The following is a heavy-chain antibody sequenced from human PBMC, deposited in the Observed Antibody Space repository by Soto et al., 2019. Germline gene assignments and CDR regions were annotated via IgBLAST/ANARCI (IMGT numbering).Heavy chain of an antibody. CDR1: GGSISSSSYY. V-gene: IGHV4-39*01. D-gene: IGHD5-12*01. CDR3: ARVREYSGYDFIDY. CDR2: IYYSGST. Sequence: SETLSLTCTVSGGSISSSSYYWGWIRQPPGKGLEWIGSIYYSGSTYYNPSLKSRVTIPVDTSKNQFSLKLSSVTAADTAVYYCARVREYSGYDFIDYWGQGTLVTVSS. J-gene: IGHJ4*02.